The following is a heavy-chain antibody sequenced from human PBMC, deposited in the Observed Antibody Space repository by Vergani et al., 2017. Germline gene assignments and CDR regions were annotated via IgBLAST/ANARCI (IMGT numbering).Heavy chain of an antibody. Sequence: QLQLQESGPGLVKPSETLSLTCTVSGGSIGSSTYYWGWIRQPPGKGLEWIGSIYYSGNTYCTPSLKSRVTISVDTSKNQFSLKLSSVTAADTAVYYCARSQGXGCSGSICLNWFDPWGQGTLVTVSS. CDR3: ARSQGXGCSGSICLNWFDP. D-gene: IGHD2-15*01. CDR2: IYYSGNT. CDR1: GGSIGSSTYY. V-gene: IGHV4-39*01. J-gene: IGHJ5*02.